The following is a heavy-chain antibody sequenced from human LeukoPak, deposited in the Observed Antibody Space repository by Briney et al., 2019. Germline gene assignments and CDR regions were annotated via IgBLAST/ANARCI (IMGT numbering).Heavy chain of an antibody. Sequence: GGSLRLSCAASGFTFSNYAMGWVRQAPGKGLEWVSVISGSGGSTYYADSVQGRFTISRDNSKNTLYLQMNSLRAEDTAVYYCAKGSVGSPYGPFDYWGRGTLVTVSS. D-gene: IGHD2-2*03. CDR1: GFTFSNYA. CDR2: ISGSGGST. V-gene: IGHV3-23*01. J-gene: IGHJ4*02. CDR3: AKGSVGSPYGPFDY.